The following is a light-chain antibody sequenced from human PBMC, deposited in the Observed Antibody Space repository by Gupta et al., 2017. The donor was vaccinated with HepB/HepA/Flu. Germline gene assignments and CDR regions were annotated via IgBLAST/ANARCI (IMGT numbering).Light chain of an antibody. CDR2: DNN. CDR3: GTWDSSLDADRV. CDR1: NSNIGNNY. J-gene: IGLJ3*02. V-gene: IGLV1-51*01. Sequence: SVLPQPPSVSPAPGQTMPIPCSVSNSNIGNNYVSWFQQLPGRAPKLLIYDNNKRPSGIPDRFSGSKSGTSATLGITGLQNGDEADYYCGTWDSSLDADRVFGGGTKLTVL.